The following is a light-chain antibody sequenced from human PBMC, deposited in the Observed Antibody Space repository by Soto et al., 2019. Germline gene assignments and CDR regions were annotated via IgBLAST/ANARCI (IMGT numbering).Light chain of an antibody. V-gene: IGLV4-60*02. CDR1: SGHSSYI. CDR2: LEGRGSY. CDR3: ETWDSNTWV. Sequence: QPVLTQSSSASASLGSSVKLTCTLSSGHSSYIIAWHQQQPEKAPRYLMNLEGRGSYNKGSGIPDRFSGSSSGPDRYLTISNLQFEDEADYYCETWDSNTWVFGGGTKVTVL. J-gene: IGLJ3*02.